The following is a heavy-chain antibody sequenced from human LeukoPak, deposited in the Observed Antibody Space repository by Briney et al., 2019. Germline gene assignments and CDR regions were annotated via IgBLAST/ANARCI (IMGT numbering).Heavy chain of an antibody. V-gene: IGHV3-7*04. D-gene: IGHD7-27*01. CDR2: IRDDGSEE. CDR1: GFTFSANW. Sequence: GGSLRLSCAASGFTFSANWMTWVRQAPGRGLEWVANIRDDGSEEYYGDSVRGRFPISRDNAKNSVDLQMHSLRVEDTAVYYCARVLGLKGFDSWGQGTLVTVSS. J-gene: IGHJ5*01. CDR3: ARVLGLKGFDS.